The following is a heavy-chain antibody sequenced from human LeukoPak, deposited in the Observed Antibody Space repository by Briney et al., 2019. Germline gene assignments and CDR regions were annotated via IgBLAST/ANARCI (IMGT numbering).Heavy chain of an antibody. CDR1: GFTFRSYS. V-gene: IGHV3-21*01. CDR3: AGEGSIAARLAAFDI. Sequence: GGSLRLSCAASGFTFRSYSMNWVRQAPGKGLEWVSSISSSSSYIYYADSVKGRFTISRDNAKNSLYLQMDSLRAEDTAVYYCAGEGSIAARLAAFDIWGQGTMVTVSS. CDR2: ISSSSSYI. J-gene: IGHJ3*02. D-gene: IGHD6-6*01.